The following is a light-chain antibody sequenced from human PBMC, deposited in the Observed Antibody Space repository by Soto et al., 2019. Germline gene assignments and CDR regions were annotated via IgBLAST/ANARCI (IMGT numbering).Light chain of an antibody. CDR3: QHRSNWPLT. V-gene: IGKV3-11*01. Sequence: EIVLTQSPATLSLSPGERATLSCRPSQSISTYLAWYQQRPGQAPRLLIYDASNRATGIPARFSGSGSGTDFTLTISSLEPEDFAVYYCQHRSNWPLTFGGGTKVEIK. CDR2: DAS. J-gene: IGKJ4*01. CDR1: QSISTY.